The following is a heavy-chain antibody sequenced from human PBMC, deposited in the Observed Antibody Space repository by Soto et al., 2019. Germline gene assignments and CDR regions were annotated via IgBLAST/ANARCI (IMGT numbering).Heavy chain of an antibody. CDR3: ARDKDVAAYGSGSYNDY. D-gene: IGHD3-10*01. J-gene: IGHJ4*02. CDR1: GFTLSYYS. V-gene: IGHV3-21*01. CDR2: ISRSGSEV. Sequence: GGSLRLSCSVSGFTLSYYSMNWVRQAPGKGLKRVSSISRSGSEVDYADSVKGRFTMSRDNAKNSLFLQMNSLRAEDSAVYYCARDKDVAAYGSGSYNDYWGQGT.